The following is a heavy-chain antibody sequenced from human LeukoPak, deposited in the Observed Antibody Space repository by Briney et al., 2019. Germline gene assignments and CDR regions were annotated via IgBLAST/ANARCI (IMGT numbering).Heavy chain of an antibody. CDR2: IWDDGSNK. CDR1: GFTFSSYG. V-gene: IGHV3-33*01. Sequence: GGSLRLSCAASGFTFSSYGMHWVRQAPGKGPEWVAAIWDDGSNKYYADSVKGRFTISRDNSKNALYLQMNRLRGEDTAVYYCVREYSSGWYGGYWGQGTLVTVSS. J-gene: IGHJ4*02. CDR3: VREYSSGWYGGY. D-gene: IGHD6-19*01.